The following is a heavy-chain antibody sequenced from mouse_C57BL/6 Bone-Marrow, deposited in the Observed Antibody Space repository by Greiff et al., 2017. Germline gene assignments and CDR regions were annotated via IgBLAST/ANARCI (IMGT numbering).Heavy chain of an antibody. CDR3: ARGRLRDSWFAY. Sequence: QVQLLHPGTELVKPGASVKLSCKASGYPFTGYWMHWVKQSPGQGLEWIGYINPSIGGTNYTEKFKSKATLTVDKSTTTAYMQLSSLTSEDSAVYYCARGRLRDSWFAYWGQGTLVTVSA. CDR2: INPSIGGT. V-gene: IGHV1-53*01. D-gene: IGHD2-4*01. J-gene: IGHJ3*01. CDR1: GYPFTGYW.